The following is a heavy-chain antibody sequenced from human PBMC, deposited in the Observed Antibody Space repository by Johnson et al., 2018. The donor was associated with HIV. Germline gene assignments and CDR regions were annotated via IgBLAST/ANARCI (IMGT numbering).Heavy chain of an antibody. V-gene: IGHV3-7*01. J-gene: IGHJ3*02. CDR3: ASMVTTGGDAFDI. Sequence: VQLVESGGGLVKPGGSLRLSCAASGFTFSDYYMSWIRQAPGKGLEWVANIKQDGSEKYYVDSVKGRFTMSRDNAKNSLYLQMNSLRAEDTAVYYCASMVTTGGDAFDIWGQWTMVTVSS. D-gene: IGHD2-21*02. CDR1: GFTFSDYY. CDR2: IKQDGSEK.